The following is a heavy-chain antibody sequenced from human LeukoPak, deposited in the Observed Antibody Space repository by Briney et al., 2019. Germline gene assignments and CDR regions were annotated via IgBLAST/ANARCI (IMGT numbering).Heavy chain of an antibody. CDR2: INHSGST. Sequence: PSETLSLTCAVYGGSFRGYYWTWIRQPPGKGLEWIGEINHSGSTNYNPSLKSRVTISVDTSKNQFSLKLSSVTAADTAVYYCARGRVGLLNPWGQGTLVTVSS. D-gene: IGHD3/OR15-3a*01. J-gene: IGHJ5*02. CDR3: ARGRVGLLNP. CDR1: GGSFRGYY. V-gene: IGHV4-34*01.